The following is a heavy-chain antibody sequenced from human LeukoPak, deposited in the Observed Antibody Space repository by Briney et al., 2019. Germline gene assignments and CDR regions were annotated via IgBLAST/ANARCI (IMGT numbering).Heavy chain of an antibody. Sequence: HPGGSLRLSCAASGFTVSRNYMNWVRQAPGKGLEWVSVIYSDGSTYYADSVKGRFTISRDNSKNTLYLQMNSLTNEDTAMYYCASKAVPGNYWGQGTLVTVSS. V-gene: IGHV3-53*01. CDR1: GFTVSRNY. CDR3: ASKAVPGNY. J-gene: IGHJ4*02. CDR2: IYSDGST. D-gene: IGHD6-19*01.